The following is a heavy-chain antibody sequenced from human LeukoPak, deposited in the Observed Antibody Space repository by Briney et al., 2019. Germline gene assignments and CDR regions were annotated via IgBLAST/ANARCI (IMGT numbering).Heavy chain of an antibody. D-gene: IGHD3-10*01. CDR2: ISGSGGST. CDR3: AKELLYGSGISMDY. J-gene: IGHJ4*02. CDR1: GFTFSSYA. Sequence: GGSLRLSCAASGFTFSSYAMSWVRQAPGKGLEWVSAISGSGGSTYYADSVEGRFTISGDNSKNTLYLQMNSLRAEDTAVYYYAKELLYGSGISMDYWGQGTLVTVSS. V-gene: IGHV3-23*01.